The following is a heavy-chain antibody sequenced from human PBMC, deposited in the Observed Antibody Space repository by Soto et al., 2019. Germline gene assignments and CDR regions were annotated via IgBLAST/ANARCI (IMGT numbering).Heavy chain of an antibody. J-gene: IGHJ4*02. D-gene: IGHD1-26*01. V-gene: IGHV1-24*01. CDR3: ATDAREPPV. CDR1: GGTFSSYA. CDR2: FDPEDGET. Sequence: ASVKVSCKASGGTFSSYAISWVRQAPGKGLEWMGGFDPEDGETIYAQKFQGRVTMTEDTSTDTAYMELSSLRSEDTAVYYCATDAREPPVWGQGTLVTVLL.